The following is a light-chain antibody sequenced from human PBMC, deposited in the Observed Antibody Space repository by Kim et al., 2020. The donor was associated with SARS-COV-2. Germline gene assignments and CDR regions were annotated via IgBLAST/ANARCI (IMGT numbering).Light chain of an antibody. CDR3: ATWDDNLSGAL. CDR2: NTN. V-gene: IGLV1-47*01. CDR1: TSNIGRSD. J-gene: IGLJ3*02. Sequence: QSVLTQSPSESGTPGQEVTISCSGSTSNIGRSDVFWYQQLPGAAPKLLIYNTNVRPSGVPDRFSGSKSGTSASLATSGLRSDDEADYYCATWDDNLSGALFGGGTKLTVL.